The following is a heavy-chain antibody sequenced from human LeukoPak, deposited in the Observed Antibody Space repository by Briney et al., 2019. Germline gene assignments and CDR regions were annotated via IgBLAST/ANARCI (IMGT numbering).Heavy chain of an antibody. D-gene: IGHD2-15*01. CDR2: ISYDGSNK. Sequence: GGSLRLSCAASGFTFSSYGMHWVRQAPGKGLEWVAVISYDGSNKYYADSVKGRFTISRDNSKNTLYLQMNSLRAEDTAVYYCAKDAFKDIVVVVAATYIDYWGQGTLVTVS. CDR3: AKDAFKDIVVVVAATYIDY. J-gene: IGHJ4*02. V-gene: IGHV3-30*18. CDR1: GFTFSSYG.